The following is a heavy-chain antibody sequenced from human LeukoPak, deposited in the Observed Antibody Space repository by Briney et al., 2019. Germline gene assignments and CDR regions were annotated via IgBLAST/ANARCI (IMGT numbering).Heavy chain of an antibody. CDR2: ISGSGGST. Sequence: PGGSLRLSCAVSGFTFSGFAMTWVRQAPGKGLEWVSTISGSGGSTYYADSVKGRFTISRDNSKNTLYLQMNSLRAEDTAVYYCAKTMGAIDHDYWGQGTLVTVSS. CDR1: GFTFSGFA. J-gene: IGHJ4*02. V-gene: IGHV3-23*01. CDR3: AKTMGAIDHDY. D-gene: IGHD1-26*01.